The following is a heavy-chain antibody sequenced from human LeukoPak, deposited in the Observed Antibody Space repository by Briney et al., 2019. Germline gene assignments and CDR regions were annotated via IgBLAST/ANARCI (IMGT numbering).Heavy chain of an antibody. CDR3: TREEDTALVTDWFDP. Sequence: ASVKVSCKVSGYSFTGSYMQWVRQAPGQGLEWMGRINPNTGGTLYAQSFQGRVTMTRDTSIITVYMELTRLTSDDTAVYYCTREEDTALVTDWFDPWGQGTLVTVSS. CDR2: INPNTGGT. D-gene: IGHD5-18*01. V-gene: IGHV1-2*06. CDR1: GYSFTGSY. J-gene: IGHJ5*02.